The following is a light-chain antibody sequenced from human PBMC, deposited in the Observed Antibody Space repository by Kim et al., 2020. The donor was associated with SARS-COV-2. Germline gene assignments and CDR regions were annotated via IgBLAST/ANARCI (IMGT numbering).Light chain of an antibody. V-gene: IGKV1-9*01. Sequence: IQLTQSPSSLSASVGDRVTITCRASQGISSYLAWYQQKPGKAPKLLIYAASTLQSWVPSRFSGSGSGTDFTLTISSLQPEDFATYYCQQLNSYPWTFGQGTKVDIK. CDR2: AAS. CDR3: QQLNSYPWT. CDR1: QGISSY. J-gene: IGKJ1*01.